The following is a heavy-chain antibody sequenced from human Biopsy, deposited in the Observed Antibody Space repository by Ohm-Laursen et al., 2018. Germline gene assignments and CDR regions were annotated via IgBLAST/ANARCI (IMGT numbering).Heavy chain of an antibody. Sequence: SETLSLTCTVSGGSISSSTTYYWAWLRQPPGKGLEWIGSIYNTETTFYNPSLKSPVTISVDTSTNQFSLKVSSVTAADTALYFCARHPTGFWFDPWGHGTLVTVSS. V-gene: IGHV4-39*01. CDR1: GGSISSSTTYY. CDR3: ARHPTGFWFDP. J-gene: IGHJ5*02. CDR2: IYNTETT.